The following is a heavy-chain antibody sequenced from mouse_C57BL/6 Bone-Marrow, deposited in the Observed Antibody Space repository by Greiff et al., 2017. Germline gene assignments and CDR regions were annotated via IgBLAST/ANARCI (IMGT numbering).Heavy chain of an antibody. D-gene: IGHD1-1*01. CDR3: ARRHYYGSSYSWFAY. CDR1: GYAFTNYL. Sequence: QVQLKQSGAELVRPGTSVKVSCKASGYAFTNYLIEWVKQRPGQGLEWIGVINPGSGGTNYNEKFKGKATLTADKSSSTAYMQLSSLTYEDSAVYFCARRHYYGSSYSWFAYWGQGTLGTV. J-gene: IGHJ3*01. CDR2: INPGSGGT. V-gene: IGHV1-54*01.